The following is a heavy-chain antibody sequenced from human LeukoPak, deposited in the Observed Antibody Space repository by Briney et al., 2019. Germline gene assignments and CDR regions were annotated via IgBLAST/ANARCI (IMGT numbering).Heavy chain of an antibody. CDR3: ARDNWLLLPGEADY. V-gene: IGHV1-2*02. Sequence: GASVKVSCKASGYTFTGYYIHWVRQAPGQGLEWMGWINPNSGGTNYAQKFQGRVTMTRDTSIRTAYMELSRLRSDDTAVYYCARDNWLLLPGEADYWGQGTLVTVSS. J-gene: IGHJ4*02. CDR1: GYTFTGYY. CDR2: INPNSGGT. D-gene: IGHD2-15*01.